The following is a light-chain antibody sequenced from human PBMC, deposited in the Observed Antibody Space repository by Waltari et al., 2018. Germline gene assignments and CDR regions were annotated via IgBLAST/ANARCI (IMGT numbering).Light chain of an antibody. V-gene: IGKV3-20*01. CDR2: GAS. J-gene: IGKJ2*01. CDR1: QSVSSSY. Sequence: EIVLTQSPGTLSLSPGERVTLSCRASQSVSSSYLAWYQQKPGQAPRLLIYGASSRATGIPARFSGSGSGTDFTFTISRLEPEDFAVYYCQQYGSSPSYTFGQGTKLEIK. CDR3: QQYGSSPSYT.